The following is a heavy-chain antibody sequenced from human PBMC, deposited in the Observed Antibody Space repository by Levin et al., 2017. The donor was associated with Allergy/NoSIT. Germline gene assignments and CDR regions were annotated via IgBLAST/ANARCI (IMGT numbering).Heavy chain of an antibody. V-gene: IGHV3-11*01. CDR1: GFTFSDYY. J-gene: IGHJ2*01. CDR2: ISSSGSTI. Sequence: GESLKISCAASGFTFSDYYMSWIRQAPGKGLEWVSYISSSGSTIYYADSVKGRFTISRDNAKNSLYLQMNSLRAEDTAVYYCARYGFLYCGGDCYVLGWYFDLWGRGTLVTVSS. CDR3: ARYGFLYCGGDCYVLGWYFDL. D-gene: IGHD2-21*02.